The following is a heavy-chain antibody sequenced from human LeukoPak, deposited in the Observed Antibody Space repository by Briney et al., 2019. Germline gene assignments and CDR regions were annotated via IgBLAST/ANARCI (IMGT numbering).Heavy chain of an antibody. V-gene: IGHV3-7*01. J-gene: IGHJ4*02. CDR3: TSYNWDFPNDY. D-gene: IGHD1-7*01. Sequence: GGSLRLSCAASGFTFSSYWMSWVRQAPGKGLEWVANIKQDGSEKYYMDSVKGRFTISGDNAKNSLYLQMNSLRAEDTAVYYCTSYNWDFPNDYWGQGTLVIVSS. CDR2: IKQDGSEK. CDR1: GFTFSSYW.